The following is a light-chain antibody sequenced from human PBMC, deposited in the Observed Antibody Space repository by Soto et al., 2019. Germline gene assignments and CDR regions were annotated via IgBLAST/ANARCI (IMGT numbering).Light chain of an antibody. Sequence: QSVLTQPASVSGSPGQSITISCAGTSGDVGGYDYVSWYQQHPGKAPKLMIYDVSNRPSGVSNRFSGSKSGNTASLTISGLQAEDEADYYCSSYTSSNTVVFSGGTKLTVL. V-gene: IGLV2-14*01. J-gene: IGLJ2*01. CDR3: SSYTSSNTVV. CDR2: DVS. CDR1: SGDVGGYDY.